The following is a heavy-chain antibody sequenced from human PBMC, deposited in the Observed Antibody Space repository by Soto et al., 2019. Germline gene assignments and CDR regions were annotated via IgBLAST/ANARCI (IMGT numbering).Heavy chain of an antibody. CDR2: IWSAGLI. V-gene: IGHV3-53*01. J-gene: IGHJ6*02. CDR3: AREAPMDV. Sequence: GGSLRLSCAASGFTVSSKYMSWVRQAPGKGLEWVSIIWSAGLIYYADSVRGRFTIPRDISKNILYLEMTSLRADDTAVYYCAREAPMDVWGQGATVTAP. CDR1: GFTVSSKY.